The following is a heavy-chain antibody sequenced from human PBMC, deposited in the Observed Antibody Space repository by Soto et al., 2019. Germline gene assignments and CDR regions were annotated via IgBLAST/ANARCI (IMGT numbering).Heavy chain of an antibody. CDR1: GGTFSSYA. D-gene: IGHD3-22*01. V-gene: IGHV1-69*13. Sequence: SVKVSCKASGGTFSSYAISWVRQAPGQGLEWMGGIIPIFGTANYAQKFQGRVTITADESTSTAYMELSSLRSEDTAVYYCARDPDSSGYDPGWFDPWGQGALVTVSS. J-gene: IGHJ5*02. CDR3: ARDPDSSGYDPGWFDP. CDR2: IIPIFGTA.